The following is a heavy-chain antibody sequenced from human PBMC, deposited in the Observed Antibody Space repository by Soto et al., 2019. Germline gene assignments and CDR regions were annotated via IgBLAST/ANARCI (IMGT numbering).Heavy chain of an antibody. D-gene: IGHD6-19*01. Sequence: VKVSWRASWSTFTSDYMHWVRQGAGQGLEWMGIINPSGGSTSYAQKFQGRVTMTRDTSTSTVYMELSSLRSEDTAVYYCARAGRSSYSSGWYYFDYWGKRTLVTVSS. J-gene: IGHJ4*02. V-gene: IGHV1-46*01. CDR1: WSTFTSDY. CDR3: ARAGRSSYSSGWYYFDY. CDR2: INPSGGST.